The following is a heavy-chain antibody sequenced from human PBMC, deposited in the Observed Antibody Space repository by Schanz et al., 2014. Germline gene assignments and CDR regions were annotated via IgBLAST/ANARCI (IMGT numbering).Heavy chain of an antibody. CDR3: AKAEYDILTDSYSRLDP. CDR1: GYTFTTYA. J-gene: IGHJ5*02. D-gene: IGHD3-9*01. V-gene: IGHV1-18*01. CDR2: ISVYTGNT. Sequence: QVQLVQSGAGVKKPGASVRVSCKASGYTFTTYAMSWVRQAPGQGLEWVGWISVYTGNTKYGQKVQGRVTMTADTSTNTAYMELGSLRSDDTAVYYCAKAEYDILTDSYSRLDPWGQGTLVTVSS.